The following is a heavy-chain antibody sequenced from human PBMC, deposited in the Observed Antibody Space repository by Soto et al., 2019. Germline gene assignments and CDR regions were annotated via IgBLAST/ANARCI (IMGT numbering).Heavy chain of an antibody. CDR3: AQKGPHYFDY. Sequence: QITLKESGPTLVKPTQPLTLTCTFSGFSLSTCDVGVGWIRQPPGKALEWLAVIYWDDSKHYSPSLKTRATIXXDTSKNQVVLTVTNMDPVDTATYYCAQKGPHYFDYWGQGALVTVSS. J-gene: IGHJ4*02. CDR2: IYWDDSK. V-gene: IGHV2-5*02. CDR1: GFSLSTCDVG.